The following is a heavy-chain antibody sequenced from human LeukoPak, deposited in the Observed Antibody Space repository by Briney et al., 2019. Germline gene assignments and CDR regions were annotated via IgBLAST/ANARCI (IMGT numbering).Heavy chain of an antibody. CDR1: GFTFDDYA. CDR2: ISWNSGSI. CDR3: AKDLGYSSSWYYFDY. J-gene: IGHJ4*02. D-gene: IGHD6-13*01. V-gene: IGHV3-9*01. Sequence: PGESLRLSCAASGFTFDDYAMHWVRQAPGKGLEWVSGISWNSGSIGYADSVKGRFTISRDNAKNSLYLQMNSLRAEDTALYYCAKDLGYSSSWYYFDYWGQGTLVTVSS.